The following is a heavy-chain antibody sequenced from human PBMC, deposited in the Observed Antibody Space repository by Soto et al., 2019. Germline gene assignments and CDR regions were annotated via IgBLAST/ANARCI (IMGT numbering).Heavy chain of an antibody. CDR3: AAYSGYDYSFDY. D-gene: IGHD5-12*01. CDR2: IKQDGSEK. J-gene: IGHJ4*02. CDR1: GFTFSSYW. V-gene: IGHV3-7*01. Sequence: GGSLRLSCAASGFTFSSYWMSWVRQAPGKGLEWVANIKQDGSEKYYVDSVKGRFTISRDNVKNSLYLQMNSLRAEDTAVYYCAAYSGYDYSFDYCGQGTLVTVSS.